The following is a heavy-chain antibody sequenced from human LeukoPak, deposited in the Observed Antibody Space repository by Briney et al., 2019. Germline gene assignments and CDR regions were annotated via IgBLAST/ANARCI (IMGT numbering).Heavy chain of an antibody. CDR3: ARQGYCSSTSCYNRGFFDY. D-gene: IGHD2-2*01. V-gene: IGHV4-39*01. CDR2: IYYSGST. J-gene: IGHJ4*02. CDR1: GGSISSSSYY. Sequence: SETLSLTCTVSGGSISSSSYYWGWIRQPPGKGLEWIWSIYYSGSTNYNPSLKSRVTIYVDTSRNQFSLKLSSVTAADTAVYYCARQGYCSSTSCYNRGFFDYWGQGTLVTVS.